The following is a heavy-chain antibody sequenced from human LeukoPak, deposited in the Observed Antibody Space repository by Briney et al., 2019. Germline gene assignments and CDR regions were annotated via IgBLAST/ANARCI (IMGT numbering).Heavy chain of an antibody. J-gene: IGHJ4*02. CDR2: IYYSGST. CDR3: ARRYCSGGSCYPRHFDF. V-gene: IGHV4-59*08. Sequence: SETLSLTCTVSGGSISSYYWNWIRQSPGKGLEWIGYIYYSGSTNYNPSLESRVTISVDTSKNQFSLNLSSVTAADTAVYYCARRYCSGGSCYPRHFDFWGQGTLVTVSS. D-gene: IGHD2-15*01. CDR1: GGSISSYY.